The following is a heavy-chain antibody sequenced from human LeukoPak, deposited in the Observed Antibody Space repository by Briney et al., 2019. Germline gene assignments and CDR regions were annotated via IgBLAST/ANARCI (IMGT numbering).Heavy chain of an antibody. CDR2: IRHDGHT. D-gene: IGHD5-12*01. V-gene: IGHV4-38-2*02. CDR3: ARQVATKGEWAFDV. Sequence: SETLSLTCTVSGYFSTSYYWGWIRQPPGKGLEWIASIRHDGHTYYNASLKSQVTISIDMSRNQFSLKLNSLTAADTAVYYCARQVATKGEWAFDVWGQGTMVTVSS. CDR1: GYFSTSYY. J-gene: IGHJ3*01.